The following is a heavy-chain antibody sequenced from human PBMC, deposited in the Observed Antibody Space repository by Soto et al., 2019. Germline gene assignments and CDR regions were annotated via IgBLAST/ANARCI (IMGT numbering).Heavy chain of an antibody. CDR3: VKEGHASAHYYYYFDY. J-gene: IGHJ4*02. CDR2: ITNNGGST. V-gene: IGHV3-64D*06. Sequence: LRLSFAASVFTFSSYAMSWVRQAPGKGLEYVSVITNNGGSTYYADSVKGRFTISRDNSKNTLYLQMSGLRAEDTAVYYCVKEGHASAHYYYYFDYWGQGTLVTVSS. D-gene: IGHD3-22*01. CDR1: VFTFSSYA.